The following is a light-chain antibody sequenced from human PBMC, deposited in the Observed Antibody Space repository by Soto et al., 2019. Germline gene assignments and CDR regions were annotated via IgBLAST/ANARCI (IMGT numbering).Light chain of an antibody. CDR1: QSVLYSSNNKNY. Sequence: DIVMTQSPDSLAVSLGERATINCKSSQSVLYSSNNKNYLAWYQQKPGQPPKLLIYWASTRESGVPDRFSGSGSWTDFTLTISSLQDEDVAVYYCQQYDSTPRTFGQGTKLEIK. CDR3: QQYDSTPRT. J-gene: IGKJ1*01. V-gene: IGKV4-1*01. CDR2: WAS.